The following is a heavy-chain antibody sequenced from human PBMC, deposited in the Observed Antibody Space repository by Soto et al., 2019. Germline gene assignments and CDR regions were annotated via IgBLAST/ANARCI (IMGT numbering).Heavy chain of an antibody. CDR3: ATRPYDSSGYYYPTYPYYFDY. CDR2: ISYDGSNK. CDR1: GFTFSSYG. Sequence: SLRLSCAASGFTFSSYGMHWVRQAPGKGLEWVAVISYDGSNKYYADSVKGRFTISRDNSKNTLYLQMNSLRAEDTAVYYCATRPYDSSGYYYPTYPYYFDYWGQGTLVTVSS. D-gene: IGHD3-22*01. V-gene: IGHV3-30*03. J-gene: IGHJ4*02.